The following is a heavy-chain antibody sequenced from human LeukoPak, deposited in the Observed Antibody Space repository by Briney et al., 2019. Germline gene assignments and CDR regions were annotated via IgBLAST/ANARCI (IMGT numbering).Heavy chain of an antibody. Sequence: SVKVSCRASGGTFSSYAISWVRQASGQGLEWMGRIIPIFGTANYAQKFQGRVTITTDESTSTAYMVLSSLRSEDTAVYYCARGVCGGDCSPGRGYYYYYYMDVWGKGTTVTVSS. CDR1: GGTFSSYA. CDR3: ARGVCGGDCSPGRGYYYYYYMDV. J-gene: IGHJ6*03. CDR2: IIPIFGTA. V-gene: IGHV1-69*05. D-gene: IGHD2-21*02.